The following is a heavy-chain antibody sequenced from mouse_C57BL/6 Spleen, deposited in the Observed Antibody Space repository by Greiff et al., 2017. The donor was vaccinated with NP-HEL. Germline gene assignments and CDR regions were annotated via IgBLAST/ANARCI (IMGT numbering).Heavy chain of an antibody. CDR3: ARGYGYDGGSFAY. CDR1: GFTFSSYA. Sequence: EVQRVESGGGLVKPGGSLKLSCAASGFTFSSYAMSWVRQTPEKRLEWVATISDGGSYTYYPDNVKGRFTISRDNAKNNLYLQMSHLKSEDTAMYYCARGYGYDGGSFAYWGQGTLVTVSA. D-gene: IGHD2-2*01. J-gene: IGHJ3*01. CDR2: ISDGGSYT. V-gene: IGHV5-4*01.